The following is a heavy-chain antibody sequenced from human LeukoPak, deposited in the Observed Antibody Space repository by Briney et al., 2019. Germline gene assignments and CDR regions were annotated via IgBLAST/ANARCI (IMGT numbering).Heavy chain of an antibody. CDR2: ISGSGGST. V-gene: IGHV3-23*01. CDR1: GVTLTRHA. J-gene: IGHJ6*02. D-gene: IGHD3-16*01. CDR3: AKCLHYGMDV. Sequence: GGTPRHSRAPSGVTLTRHATRSGCPAPRKGLEWVSAISGSGGSTYYADSLKGRFTISRDNSKNTLYLQMNSLRAEDTAVYYCAKCLHYGMDVWGQGTTVTVSS.